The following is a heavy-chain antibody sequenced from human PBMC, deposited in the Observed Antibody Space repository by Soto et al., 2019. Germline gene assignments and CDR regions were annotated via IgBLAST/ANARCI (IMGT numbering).Heavy chain of an antibody. Sequence: SETLSLTCTVSGGSISSYYWSWIRQPPGKGLEWIGYIYYSGSTNYNPSIKSRVTISVDTSKNQFSLKLSSVTAADMAVYYCAGGPTWYYYAAGGQGTLVTVSS. CDR2: IYYSGST. D-gene: IGHD3-10*01. CDR1: GGSISSYY. CDR3: AGGPTWYYYAA. V-gene: IGHV4-59*01. J-gene: IGHJ4*02.